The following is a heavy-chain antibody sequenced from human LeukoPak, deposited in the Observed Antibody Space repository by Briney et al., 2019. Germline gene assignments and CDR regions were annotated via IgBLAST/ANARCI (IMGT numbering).Heavy chain of an antibody. V-gene: IGHV3-33*08. CDR3: ARDADYYDSSGSFDY. J-gene: IGHJ4*02. D-gene: IGHD3-22*01. CDR2: IWYDGSNK. Sequence: GRSLRLSCAASGFTFSSYAMHWVRQAPGKGLEWVAVIWYDGSNKYYADSVKGRFTISRDNSKNTLYLQMNSLRAEDTAVYYCARDADYYDSSGSFDYWGQGTLVTVSS. CDR1: GFTFSSYA.